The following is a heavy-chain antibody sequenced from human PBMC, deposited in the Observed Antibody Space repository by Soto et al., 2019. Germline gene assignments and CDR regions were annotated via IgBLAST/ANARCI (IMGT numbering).Heavy chain of an antibody. CDR1: GGPITSGDCY. D-gene: IGHD6-13*01. Sequence: SETLSLTCTVSGGPITSGDCYWSWLRQHPGKGLEWIGYIYYSGNTKYNPSLNSRATISQDTPKNQFSLKLDSVTAADTAVYYCARKNQMKAAGSFDSWGQGTQVTVSS. CDR3: ARKNQMKAAGSFDS. J-gene: IGHJ4*02. CDR2: IYYSGNT. V-gene: IGHV4-61*08.